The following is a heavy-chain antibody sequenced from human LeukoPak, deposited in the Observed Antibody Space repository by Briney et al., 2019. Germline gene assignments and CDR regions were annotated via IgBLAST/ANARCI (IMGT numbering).Heavy chain of an antibody. D-gene: IGHD6-19*01. CDR2: ISSSSFSI. CDR3: ARGEYSSGHDY. Sequence: GGSLRLSCSASGFTFSAYAMNWVRQAPGKGLEWVSSISSSSFSIHYADSLKGRFTISRDNAKELVFLQMSSLRAEDTAVYYCARGEYSSGHDYWGQGTQVAVSS. V-gene: IGHV3-21*01. J-gene: IGHJ4*02. CDR1: GFTFSAYA.